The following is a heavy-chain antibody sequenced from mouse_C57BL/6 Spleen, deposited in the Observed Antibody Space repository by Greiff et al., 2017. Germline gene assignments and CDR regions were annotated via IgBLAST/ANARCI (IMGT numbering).Heavy chain of an antibody. V-gene: IGHV1-69*01. CDR2: IDPSDSYT. CDR1: GYTFTSYW. J-gene: IGHJ2*01. CDR3: ARAQDKWLPNYFDY. D-gene: IGHD2-2*01. Sequence: QVQLQQPGAELVMPGASVKLSCKASGYTFTSYWMHWVKQRPGQGLEWIGEIDPSDSYTNYNQKFKGKSTLTVDKSSSTAYMQLSSLTSGDSAVYYCARAQDKWLPNYFDYWGQGTTLTVAS.